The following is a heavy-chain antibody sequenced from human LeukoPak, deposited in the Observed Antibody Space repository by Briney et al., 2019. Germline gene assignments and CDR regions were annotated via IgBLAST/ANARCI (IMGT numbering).Heavy chain of an antibody. V-gene: IGHV4-4*07. CDR1: GGSISSYY. D-gene: IGHD3-10*01. CDR2: IYTSGST. Sequence: SETLSLTCTVSGGSISSYYWSWIRQPAGKGLEWIGRIYTSGSTNYNPSLKSRVTMSVDTSKNQFSLKLSSVTAADTAVYYCARDRPEDGSGSYSFFDYWGQGTLVTVSS. J-gene: IGHJ4*02. CDR3: ARDRPEDGSGSYSFFDY.